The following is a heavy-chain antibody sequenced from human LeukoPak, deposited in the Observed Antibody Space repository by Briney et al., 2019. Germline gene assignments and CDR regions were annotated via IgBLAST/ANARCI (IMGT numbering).Heavy chain of an antibody. J-gene: IGHJ4*02. CDR3: AKDRAGAN. CDR1: GFTFAKYA. V-gene: IGHV3-23*01. CDR2: ISGSGNVT. Sequence: GGSLRLSCVGSGFTFAKYAMTWVREAPGKGLEWVSVISGSGNVTYYAESVKGRFTISRDNSKGTLYLQMDSLRADDTAIYYCAKDRAGANWGQGTLVLVSS.